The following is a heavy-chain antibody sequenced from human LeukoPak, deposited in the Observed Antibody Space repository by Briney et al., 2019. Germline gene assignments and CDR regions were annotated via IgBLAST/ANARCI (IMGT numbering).Heavy chain of an antibody. Sequence: GGSLRLSCAASGFTFSSYWISWVRQAPGKGLEWVANIKQDGSEKYYVDSVKGRFTISRDNAKNSLYLQMNSLRAEDTAVYYCAREIAVAGAFDYWGQGTLVTVSS. D-gene: IGHD6-19*01. CDR1: GFTFSSYW. CDR3: AREIAVAGAFDY. CDR2: IKQDGSEK. J-gene: IGHJ4*02. V-gene: IGHV3-7*03.